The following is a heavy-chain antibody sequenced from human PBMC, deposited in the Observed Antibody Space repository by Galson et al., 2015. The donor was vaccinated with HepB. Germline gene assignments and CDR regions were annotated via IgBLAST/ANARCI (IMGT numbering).Heavy chain of an antibody. CDR3: ARERSYFRDSFDI. Sequence: SLRLSCAASGFIFTNHWMSWVRQAPGKGLEWVANINQDGSDKYSVDSVKGRFAISRDNTKKSLYLQMSSLRAEDTAVYYCARERSYFRDSFDIWGQGTMGTVSS. D-gene: IGHD1-26*01. J-gene: IGHJ3*02. CDR1: GFIFTNHW. CDR2: INQDGSDK. V-gene: IGHV3-7*03.